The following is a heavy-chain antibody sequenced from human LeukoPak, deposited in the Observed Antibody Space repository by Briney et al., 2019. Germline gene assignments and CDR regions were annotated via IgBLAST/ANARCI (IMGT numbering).Heavy chain of an antibody. V-gene: IGHV4-61*02. D-gene: IGHD3-16*01. Sequence: SEPLSLTCTVSGGSISSGSYYWSWIRQPAGKGLEWIGRIYTSGSTNYNPSLKSRVTISVDTSKNQFSLKLSSVTAADTAVCYCAREDPYYDYVWGSYSNLNDACDIWGQGTMVTVSS. CDR2: IYTSGST. J-gene: IGHJ3*02. CDR1: GGSISSGSYY. CDR3: AREDPYYDYVWGSYSNLNDACDI.